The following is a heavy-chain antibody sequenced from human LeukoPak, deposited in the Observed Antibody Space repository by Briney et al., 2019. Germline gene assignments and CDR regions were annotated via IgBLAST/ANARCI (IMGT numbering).Heavy chain of an antibody. D-gene: IGHD4-17*01. V-gene: IGHV1-8*01. CDR3: ASMTTDDYGDYYLIY. J-gene: IGHJ4*02. CDR1: GYTFTSYD. CDR2: MNPNSGNT. Sequence: ASVKVSCKASGYTFTSYDINWVRQAPGQGLEWMGWMNPNSGNTGYAQKFQGRVTMTRNTSISTAYMELSSLRSEDTAVYYCASMTTDDYGDYYLIYWGQGTLVTVSS.